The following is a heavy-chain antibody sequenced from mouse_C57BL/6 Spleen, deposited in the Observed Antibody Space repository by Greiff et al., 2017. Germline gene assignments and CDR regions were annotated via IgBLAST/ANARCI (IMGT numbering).Heavy chain of an antibody. Sequence: EVMLVESGGGLVKPGGSLKLSCAASGFTFSDYGMHWVRQAPEKGLEWVAYISSGSSTIYYADTVKGRFTISRDNAKNTLFLQMTSLGSEDTAMYECARKDGGLYSMDYWGQGTSVTVSS. CDR1: GFTFSDYG. J-gene: IGHJ4*01. CDR3: ARKDGGLYSMDY. D-gene: IGHD1-1*01. CDR2: ISSGSSTI. V-gene: IGHV5-17*01.